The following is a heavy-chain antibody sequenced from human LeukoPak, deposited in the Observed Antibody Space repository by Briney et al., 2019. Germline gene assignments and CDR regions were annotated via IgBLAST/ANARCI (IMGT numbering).Heavy chain of an antibody. CDR3: AREGGYSYGQAPDAFDI. CDR1: GFTFSSYW. J-gene: IGHJ3*02. V-gene: IGHV3-7*01. D-gene: IGHD5-18*01. Sequence: PGGSLRLSCAASGFTFSSYWMSWVRQAPGKGLEWVANIKQDGSEKYYVDSVKGRFTISRDNAKNLLYLQMNSLRAEDTAVYYCAREGGYSYGQAPDAFDIWGQGTMVTVSS. CDR2: IKQDGSEK.